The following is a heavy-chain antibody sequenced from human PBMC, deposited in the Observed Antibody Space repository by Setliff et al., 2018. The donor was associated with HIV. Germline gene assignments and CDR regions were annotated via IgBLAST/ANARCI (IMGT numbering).Heavy chain of an antibody. Sequence: KASETLSLTCTVSGVSGGSISSHYWNWIRQPPGKGLEWIGYIYYTGTTKNNPSLKSRVTMSIDTSKNQFSLKLSSVTAADTAVYYCARGLWFGGSYWFDPWGQGTLVTVSS. V-gene: IGHV4-59*11. CDR1: GGSISSHY. J-gene: IGHJ5*02. D-gene: IGHD3-10*01. CDR3: ARGLWFGGSYWFDP. CDR2: IYYTGTT.